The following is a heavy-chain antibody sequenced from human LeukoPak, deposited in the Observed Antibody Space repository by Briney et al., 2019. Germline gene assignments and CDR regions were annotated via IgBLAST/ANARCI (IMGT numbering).Heavy chain of an antibody. CDR1: GYSFTTYW. CDR2: IYPGDSDA. Sequence: GESLKISRKGSGYSFTTYWIAWVRQMPGKGLEWMGIIYPGDSDARYSPSFQGQVTISADKSINTAYLQWSSLKASDTAMYYCARRGSGRYDFDFWGQGTLVTVSS. CDR3: ARRGSGRYDFDF. D-gene: IGHD1-26*01. J-gene: IGHJ4*02. V-gene: IGHV5-51*01.